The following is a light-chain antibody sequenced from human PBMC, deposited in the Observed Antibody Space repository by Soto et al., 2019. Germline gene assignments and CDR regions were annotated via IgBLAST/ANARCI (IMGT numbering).Light chain of an antibody. J-gene: IGLJ2*01. V-gene: IGLV2-14*01. CDR1: NSDVGGFNY. CDR3: CSYTSRSTLV. Sequence: HSALTQPASVSGSPGQSITISCTGTNSDVGGFNYVSWYQQHPDKAPKLIIFEVTDRPSGVSNRFSGSKSGNTASLTISGLQSEDEAEYYCCSYTSRSTLVFGGGTKVTVL. CDR2: EVT.